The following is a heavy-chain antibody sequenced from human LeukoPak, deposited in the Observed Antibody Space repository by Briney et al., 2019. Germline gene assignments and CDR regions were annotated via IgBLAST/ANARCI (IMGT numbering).Heavy chain of an antibody. CDR3: ARDLAYSRLDY. J-gene: IGHJ4*02. CDR1: GFTFGNSW. CDR2: IKQDGSET. D-gene: IGHD5-18*01. V-gene: IGHV3-7*01. Sequence: GGSLRLSCAASGFTFGNSWMTWVRQAPGKGLEWVASIKQDGSETYYVDSVKGRFTISRDNAENSLYLQMDSLRVEDTGFYYCARDLAYSRLDYWGQGMLVTVSS.